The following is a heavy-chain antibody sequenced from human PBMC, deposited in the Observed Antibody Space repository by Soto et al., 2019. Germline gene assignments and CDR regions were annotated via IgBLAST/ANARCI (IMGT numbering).Heavy chain of an antibody. CDR2: ISSNSAYI. CDR1: GFTFRSFT. V-gene: IGHV3-21*01. D-gene: IGHD6-13*01. CDR3: TRDASRDSSARGWFDP. Sequence: GGSLRLSCAASGFTFRSFTMNWVRQAPGKGLEWVSTISSNSAYIYYTDALRGRFTISRDNAKNSQHLQMNSLRAEDTAVYYCTRDASRDSSARGWFDPWGPGTLVTVSS. J-gene: IGHJ5*02.